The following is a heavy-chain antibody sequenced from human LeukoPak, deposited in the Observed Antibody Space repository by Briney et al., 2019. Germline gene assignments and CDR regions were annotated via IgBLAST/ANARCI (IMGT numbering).Heavy chain of an antibody. CDR1: GFTFSSYS. V-gene: IGHV3-21*01. Sequence: PEGSLRLSCAASGFTFSSYSMNWVRQAPGKGLEWVSSISSSSSYIYYADSVKGRFTISRDNAKNSLYLQMYSLRAEDTAVYYCARAGSTSPYYYYMDVWGKGTTVTVSS. CDR2: ISSSSSYI. J-gene: IGHJ6*03. D-gene: IGHD2-2*01. CDR3: ARAGSTSPYYYYMDV.